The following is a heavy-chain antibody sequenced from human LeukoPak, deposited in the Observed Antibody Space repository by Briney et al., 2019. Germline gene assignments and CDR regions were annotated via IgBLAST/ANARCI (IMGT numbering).Heavy chain of an antibody. CDR1: GESFSAYY. CDR2: INHSGGT. D-gene: IGHD6-19*01. Sequence: SETLSLTCAVYGESFSAYYWSWIRQPPGKGLEWIGEINHSGGTNYNPSLKSRVTISVDTSKNQFSLKLSSVTAADTAVYYCARDGGYSSGWYNWFDPWGQGTLVTVSS. CDR3: ARDGGYSSGWYNWFDP. V-gene: IGHV4-34*01. J-gene: IGHJ5*02.